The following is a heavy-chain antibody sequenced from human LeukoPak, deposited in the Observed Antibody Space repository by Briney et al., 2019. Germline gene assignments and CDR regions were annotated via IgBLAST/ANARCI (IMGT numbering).Heavy chain of an antibody. V-gene: IGHV4-59*01. CDR3: ARESRYYGSGSFSSYYYMDV. CDR2: IYYSGST. CDR1: GGSISSYY. J-gene: IGHJ6*03. D-gene: IGHD3-10*01. Sequence: SETLSLTCTVSGGSISSYYWNWIRQPPGKGLEWIGYIYYSGSTNYNPFLKSRVTISVDTSKNQFSLKLSSVTAADTAVYYCARESRYYGSGSFSSYYYMDVWGKGTTVTVSS.